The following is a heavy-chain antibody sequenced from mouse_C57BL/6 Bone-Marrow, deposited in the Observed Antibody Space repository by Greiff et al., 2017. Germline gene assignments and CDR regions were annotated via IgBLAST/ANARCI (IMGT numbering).Heavy chain of an antibody. Sequence: QVTLKECGPGILQPSQTLSLTCSFSGFSLSTFGMGVGWIRQPSGKGLEWLAHIWWDDDKYYNPALKSRLTISKDTSKNQVFLKIANVDTADTATYYCARMIGDYYGSSYDYYAMDYWGQGTSVTVSS. V-gene: IGHV8-8*01. CDR1: GFSLSTFGMG. CDR3: ARMIGDYYGSSYDYYAMDY. J-gene: IGHJ4*01. CDR2: IWWDDDK. D-gene: IGHD1-1*01.